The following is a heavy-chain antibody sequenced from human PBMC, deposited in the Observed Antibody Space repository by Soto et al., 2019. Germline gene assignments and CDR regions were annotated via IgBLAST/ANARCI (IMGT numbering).Heavy chain of an antibody. Sequence: SETLSLTCTVSGGSISSYYWSWIRQPPGKGLEWIGYIYYSGSTNYNPSLKSRVTISVDTSKNQFSLKLSSVTAADTAVYYCARYSSSSYYYYGMDVWGQGTTVTVSS. CDR3: ARYSSSSYYYYGMDV. CDR1: GGSISSYY. D-gene: IGHD6-13*01. J-gene: IGHJ6*02. V-gene: IGHV4-59*01. CDR2: IYYSGST.